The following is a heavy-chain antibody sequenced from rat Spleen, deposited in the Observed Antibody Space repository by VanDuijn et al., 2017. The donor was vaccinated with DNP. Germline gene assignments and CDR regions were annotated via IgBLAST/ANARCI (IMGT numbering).Heavy chain of an antibody. CDR2: ISYDGSST. J-gene: IGHJ2*01. Sequence: EVQLVESGGGLVQPGRSLRLSCEASGFTFSDFNMAWVRQAPKKGLEWVATISYDGSSTFYRDTAKGRFTVSRNNAKSTLYLQMDSLRSEDTATYYCARPDYWGQGVMVTVSS. V-gene: IGHV5-7*01. CDR1: GFTFSDFN. CDR3: ARPDY.